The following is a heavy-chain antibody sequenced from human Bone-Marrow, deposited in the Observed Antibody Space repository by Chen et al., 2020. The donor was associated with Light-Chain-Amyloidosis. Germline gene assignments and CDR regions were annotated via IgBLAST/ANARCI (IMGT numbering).Heavy chain of an antibody. CDR3: ARRRDGYNFDY. CDR1: GYTFPNYW. Sequence: ERSGPEVKKPGESLKIYCKGSGYTFPNYWIGWVRQMPGKGLEWMGVIYPDDSDARYSPSFEGQVTISADKSITTAYLQWRSLKASDTAMYYCARRRDGYNFDYWGQGTLVTVSS. J-gene: IGHJ4*02. V-gene: IGHV5-51*01. D-gene: IGHD5-12*01. CDR2: IYPDDSDA.